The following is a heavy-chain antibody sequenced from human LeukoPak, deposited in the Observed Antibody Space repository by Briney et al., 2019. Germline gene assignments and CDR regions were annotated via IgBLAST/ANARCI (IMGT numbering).Heavy chain of an antibody. CDR3: ARDPTYCSGGSCYSLYFDY. CDR1: GGSISSSSYY. J-gene: IGHJ4*02. Sequence: ESSETLSLTCTVSGGSISSSSYYWGWIRQPPGTGLEWIGSNYYSGSTYYNPSLKSRVTISVDTSKNQFSLKLSSVTAAHTAVYYCARDPTYCSGGSCYSLYFDYWGQGTLVTVSS. D-gene: IGHD2-15*01. V-gene: IGHV4-39*07. CDR2: NYYSGST.